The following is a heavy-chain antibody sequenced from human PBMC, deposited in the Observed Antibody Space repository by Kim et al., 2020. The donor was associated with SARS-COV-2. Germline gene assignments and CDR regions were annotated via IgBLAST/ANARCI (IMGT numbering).Heavy chain of an antibody. J-gene: IGHJ2*01. CDR3: ARVGRDYGDYFDL. D-gene: IGHD4-17*01. V-gene: IGHV3-21*01. CDR2: ISSSSSYI. Sequence: GGSLRLSCAASGFTFSSYSMNWVRQAPGKGLEWVSSISSSSSYIYYADSVKGRFTISRDNAKNSLYLQMNSLRAEDTAVYYCARVGRDYGDYFDLWGRGTLVTVSS. CDR1: GFTFSSYS.